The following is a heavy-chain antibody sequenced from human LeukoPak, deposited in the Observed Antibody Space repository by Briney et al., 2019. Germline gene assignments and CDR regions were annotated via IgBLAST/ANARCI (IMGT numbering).Heavy chain of an antibody. CDR3: AREGFNWRPDGAFDI. D-gene: IGHD5-24*01. Sequence: PSETLSLTCTVSGGSISSGDYYWSWIRQPPGKGLEWIGYIYCSGSTYYNPSLESRVTISVDTSKNQFSLKLSSVTAADTAVYYCAREGFNWRPDGAFDIWGQGTMVTVSS. CDR2: IYCSGST. CDR1: GGSISSGDYY. J-gene: IGHJ3*02. V-gene: IGHV4-30-4*01.